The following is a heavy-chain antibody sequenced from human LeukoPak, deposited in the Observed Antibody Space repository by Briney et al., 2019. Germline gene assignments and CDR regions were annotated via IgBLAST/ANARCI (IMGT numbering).Heavy chain of an antibody. J-gene: IGHJ5*02. D-gene: IGHD1/OR15-1a*01. V-gene: IGHV4-59*01. Sequence: PSETLSLTCTVSGDSTSSCNWSWILQPPGKGLEWIGYAYHSGITNYNPSLKSRVTISVDTSESQFSLRLSSVTAADTAIYYCARHGGTFDPWGQGILVTVSS. CDR1: GDSTSSCN. CDR2: AYHSGIT. CDR3: ARHGGTFDP.